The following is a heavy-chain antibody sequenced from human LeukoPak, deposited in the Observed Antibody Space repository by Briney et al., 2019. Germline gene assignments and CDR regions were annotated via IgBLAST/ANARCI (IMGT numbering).Heavy chain of an antibody. CDR3: ARDRVSLIFDP. CDR2: IYTSGST. V-gene: IGHV4-4*07. CDR1: GGSISSYY. Sequence: PSDTLSLTCTVSGGSISSYYWSWIRQPAGKALEWIGRIYTSGSTNYNPSLKSRVTISVDTSKNQFSLKLSSVTAADTAVYYCARDRVSLIFDPWGQGTLVTVSS. D-gene: IGHD2-21*01. J-gene: IGHJ5*02.